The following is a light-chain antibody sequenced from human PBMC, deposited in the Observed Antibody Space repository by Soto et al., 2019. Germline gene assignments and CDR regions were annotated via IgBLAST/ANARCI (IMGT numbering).Light chain of an antibody. CDR2: AAS. CDR1: QSSSSY. V-gene: IGKV1-39*01. J-gene: IGKJ4*01. Sequence: DIQMTQSPSSLSASVRDRVTITCRARQSSSSYLNWYQQKPGKEPKPLIYAASSLHSGAPARFSGSGYGTDFTLTISIVQPEECATYYCQQSYSTQLTFGGGTTVEVK. CDR3: QQSYSTQLT.